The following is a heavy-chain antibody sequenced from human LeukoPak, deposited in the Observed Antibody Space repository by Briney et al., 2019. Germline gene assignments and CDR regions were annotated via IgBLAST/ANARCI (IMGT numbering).Heavy chain of an antibody. D-gene: IGHD6-19*01. CDR1: RFTFDDYA. CDR3: AKVAGSGYRGAFDI. V-gene: IGHV3-9*01. J-gene: IGHJ3*02. CDR2: ISWNSGSI. Sequence: GGSLRLSCAASRFTFDDYAMHWVRQAPGKGLEWVSGISWNSGSIGYADSVKGRFTISRDNAKNSLYLQMNSLRAEDTALYYCAKVAGSGYRGAFDIWGQGTMVTVSS.